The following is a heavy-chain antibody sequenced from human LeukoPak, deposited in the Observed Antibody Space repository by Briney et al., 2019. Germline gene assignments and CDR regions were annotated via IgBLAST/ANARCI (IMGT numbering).Heavy chain of an antibody. Sequence: GGSLRLSCAASGFTFSSYSMNWVRQAPGKGLEWVSSISSSSSSIYYADSVKGRFTITRDNAKNSLYLQMNSLRAEDTAVYYCLTKNWGPFDYWAREPRSPSPQ. D-gene: IGHD7-27*01. CDR2: ISSSSSSI. CDR1: GFTFSSYS. V-gene: IGHV3-21*01. J-gene: IGHJ4*02. CDR3: LTKNWGPFDY.